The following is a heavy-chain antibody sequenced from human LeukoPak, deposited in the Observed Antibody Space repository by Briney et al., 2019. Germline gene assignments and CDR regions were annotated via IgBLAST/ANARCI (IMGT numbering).Heavy chain of an antibody. Sequence: GGSLRLSCAASGFTFDDYGMSWVRQAPGKGLEWVSSISSSSSYIYYADSVKGRFTISRDNAKNSLYLQMNSLRDEDTAVYYCARVRNYYYYMDVWGKGTTVTVSS. CDR3: ARVRNYYYYMDV. CDR1: GFTFDDYG. J-gene: IGHJ6*03. V-gene: IGHV3-21*01. CDR2: ISSSSSYI.